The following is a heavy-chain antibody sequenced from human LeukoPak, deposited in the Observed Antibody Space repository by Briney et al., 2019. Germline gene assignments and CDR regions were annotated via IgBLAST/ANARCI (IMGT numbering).Heavy chain of an antibody. CDR1: GFTFSSYW. CDR3: AKDSYDDSI. Sequence: GGSLRLSCAASGFTFSSYWMHWVRQAPGKGLVGVSRINDDGRSTSYADSVKGRFTISRDNAKNTLYLQMNSLRAGDTAVYYCAKDSYDDSIWGQGTLVTVSS. CDR2: INDDGRST. J-gene: IGHJ1*01. D-gene: IGHD5-18*01. V-gene: IGHV3-74*01.